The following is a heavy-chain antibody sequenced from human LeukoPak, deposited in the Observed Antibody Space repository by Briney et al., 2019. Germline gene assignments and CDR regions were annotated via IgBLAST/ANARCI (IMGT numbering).Heavy chain of an antibody. J-gene: IGHJ6*03. V-gene: IGHV4-34*01. CDR2: INHSGST. CDR3: ARGYYYYYMDV. Sequence: SETLSLTCAVYGGSFSGYYWSWIRQPPGEGLEWIGEINHSGSTNYNPSLKSRVTISVDTSKNQFSLKLSSVTAADTAVYYCARGYYYYYMDVWGKGTTVTVSS. CDR1: GGSFSGYY.